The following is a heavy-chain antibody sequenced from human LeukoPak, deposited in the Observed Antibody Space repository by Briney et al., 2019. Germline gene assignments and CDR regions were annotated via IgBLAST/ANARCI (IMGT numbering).Heavy chain of an antibody. D-gene: IGHD3-10*01. CDR3: ARALRELYYFDY. Sequence: ASVKVSCKASGYTFTGYYMHWVRQAPGQGLEWMGIINPSGGSTSYAQKFQGRVTMTRDTSTSTVYMELSSLRSEDTAVYYCARALRELYYFDYWGQGTLVTVSS. J-gene: IGHJ4*02. CDR2: INPSGGST. V-gene: IGHV1-46*01. CDR1: GYTFTGYY.